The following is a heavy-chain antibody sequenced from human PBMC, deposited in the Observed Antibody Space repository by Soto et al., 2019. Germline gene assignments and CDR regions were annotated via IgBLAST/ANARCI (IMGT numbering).Heavy chain of an antibody. J-gene: IGHJ2*01. D-gene: IGHD6-13*01. CDR3: ARDEQQLVLNWYFDL. Sequence: QVQLQESGPGLVKPSETLSLTCTVSGGSISSYYWSWIRQPAGKGLEWIGRIYTSGSTNYNPSLKSGVTVSVDTSKNQFSRKLSSVTASDTAVYYCARDEQQLVLNWYFDLWGRGTLVTVSS. V-gene: IGHV4-4*07. CDR1: GGSISSYY. CDR2: IYTSGST.